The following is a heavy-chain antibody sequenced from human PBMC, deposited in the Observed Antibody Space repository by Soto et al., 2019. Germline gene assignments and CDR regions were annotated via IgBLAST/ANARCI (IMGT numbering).Heavy chain of an antibody. Sequence: VQLVQSGAEVKKPGSSVRVSSKASGGTFSSYTISWVRQAPGQGLEWMGRIIPVLDRTFYAHDFQGRVTLSADRSTSTAYMELHSLRSEDTAVYYCAGLYCSGGSCFSGVEKYYYYSMDIWGQGTTVTVSS. V-gene: IGHV1-69*02. CDR2: IIPVLDRT. CDR1: GGTFSSYT. J-gene: IGHJ6*02. D-gene: IGHD2-15*01. CDR3: AGLYCSGGSCFSGVEKYYYYSMDI.